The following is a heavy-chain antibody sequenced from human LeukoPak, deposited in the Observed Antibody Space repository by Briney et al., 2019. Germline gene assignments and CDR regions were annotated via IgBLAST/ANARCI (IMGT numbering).Heavy chain of an antibody. J-gene: IGHJ4*02. CDR1: GGSISSSSYF. CDR3: ARFMFSVAGIDY. Sequence: PSETLSLTCIVSGGSISSSSYFWGWIRQPPGTGLEWIGNIYYSGSTYYNPSLKSRVTISVDTSKNQFSLKVSSVTAADTAVYYCARFMFSVAGIDYWGQGTLVTVSS. D-gene: IGHD6-19*01. V-gene: IGHV4-39*07. CDR2: IYYSGST.